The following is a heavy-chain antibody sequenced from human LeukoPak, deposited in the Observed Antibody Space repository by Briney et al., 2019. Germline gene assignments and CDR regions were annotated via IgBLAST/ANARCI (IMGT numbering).Heavy chain of an antibody. Sequence: LSLTCTVSGGSISSSSYYWGWIRQPPGKGLEWVSYISSSGSTIYYADSVKGRFTISRDNAKNSLYLQMNSLRAEDTAVYYCARGVCEDYWGQGTLVTVSS. V-gene: IGHV3-11*01. D-gene: IGHD2-8*01. J-gene: IGHJ4*02. CDR3: ARGVCEDY. CDR2: ISSSGSTI. CDR1: GGSISSSSYY.